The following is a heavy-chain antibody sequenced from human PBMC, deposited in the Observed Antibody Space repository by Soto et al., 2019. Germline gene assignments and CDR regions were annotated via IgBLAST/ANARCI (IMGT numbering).Heavy chain of an antibody. CDR2: VDHRGST. Sequence: QVHLQQRGAGLLKPSETLSLNCVVSGESFSGYYWSWIRQTPGMGLEWIGEVDHRGSTTYNPSLKNRASISIDSSKNLSSLELTSVTAADTALYFCARYEYGNSLYGVDVWGQGTRVTVSS. CDR1: GESFSGYY. J-gene: IGHJ6*02. CDR3: ARYEYGNSLYGVDV. V-gene: IGHV4-34*02. D-gene: IGHD1-7*01.